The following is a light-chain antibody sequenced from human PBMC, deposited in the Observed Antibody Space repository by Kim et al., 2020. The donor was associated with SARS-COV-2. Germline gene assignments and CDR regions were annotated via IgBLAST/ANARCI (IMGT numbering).Light chain of an antibody. CDR3: QQYGNLPT. Sequence: DIQMTQSPSSLSASVGDRVTITCQASQDISNLLNWYQQKPGKAPKLLIYDASYLETGVPSRFSGSASGTHFTFTISSLQPEDIATYYCQQYGNLPTFGQGTRLEIK. V-gene: IGKV1-33*01. J-gene: IGKJ5*01. CDR1: QDISNL. CDR2: DAS.